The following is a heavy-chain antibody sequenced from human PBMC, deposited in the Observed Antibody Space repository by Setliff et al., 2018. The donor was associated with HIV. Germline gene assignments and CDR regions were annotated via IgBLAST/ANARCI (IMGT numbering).Heavy chain of an antibody. D-gene: IGHD6-19*01. V-gene: IGHV3-48*01. CDR1: GFAFSDNP. CDR3: ARDRRRRTLAGIGSYFDY. CDR2: IRGRSDII. Sequence: PGESLKISCVASSGFAFSDNPMNWVRQAPGKGLEWISHIRGRSDIIKYAESVMGRFTISRDNAKNTLYMQMNSLRAEDTAVYYCARDRRRRTLAGIGSYFDYWGQGTMVTVSS. J-gene: IGHJ4*02.